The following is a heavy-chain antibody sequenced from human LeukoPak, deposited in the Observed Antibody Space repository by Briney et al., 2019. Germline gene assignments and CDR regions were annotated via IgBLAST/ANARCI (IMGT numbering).Heavy chain of an antibody. Sequence: ASVKVFCKASGFTFTSYDINWVRQATGQGLEWIGWMNPNSGNTGYAQKFQGRVTMTRNTSISTAYMELSSLRSEDTAVYYCARGPNSGSYYFDYWGQGTLVTVSS. V-gene: IGHV1-8*01. CDR1: GFTFTSYD. CDR3: ARGPNSGSYYFDY. D-gene: IGHD1-26*01. J-gene: IGHJ4*02. CDR2: MNPNSGNT.